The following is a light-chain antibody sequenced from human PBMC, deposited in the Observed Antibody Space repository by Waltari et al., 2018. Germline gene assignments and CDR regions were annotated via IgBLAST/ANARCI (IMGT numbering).Light chain of an antibody. CDR1: SSNIGSNT. Sequence: QSVLTQPPSASGAPGQRVTITCSIGSSNIGSNTVNWYQQFPGTAPTLRMCNDDQRASGVPGRFSGSRSVTSASLAISGLQSEDEATYYCAAWDDTLKGLFGGGTTLTVL. CDR3: AAWDDTLKGL. V-gene: IGLV1-44*01. CDR2: NDD. J-gene: IGLJ3*02.